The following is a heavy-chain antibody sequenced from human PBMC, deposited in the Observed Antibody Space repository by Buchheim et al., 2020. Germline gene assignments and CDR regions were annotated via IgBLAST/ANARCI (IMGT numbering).Heavy chain of an antibody. V-gene: IGHV3-7*01. D-gene: IGHD3-22*01. CDR1: GFTFSSYW. CDR2: IKQDGSEK. J-gene: IGHJ4*02. Sequence: EVQLVESGGGLVQPGGSLRLSCAASGFTFSSYWMSWVRQAPGKGLEWVANIKQDGSEKYYVDSVKGRFTISRDNAKDSLYLQMNSLRAEDTAVYYCARDQVKYYDSSGSPLDYWGQGTL. CDR3: ARDQVKYYDSSGSPLDY.